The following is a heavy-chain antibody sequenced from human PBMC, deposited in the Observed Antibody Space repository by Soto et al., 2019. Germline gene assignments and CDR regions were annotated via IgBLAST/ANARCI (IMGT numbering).Heavy chain of an antibody. CDR3: ARTVGYYYGMDV. D-gene: IGHD4-17*01. CDR1: GYTFTSYA. V-gene: IGHV1-3*01. J-gene: IGHJ6*02. CDR2: INAGNGNT. Sequence: QVQLVQSGAEVKKPGASVKVSCKASGYTFTSYAMHWVRQAPGQRLEWMGWINAGNGNTKYSQKFKGRVTITRDTSASTAYMELRSLRSEDTAVYYCARTVGYYYGMDVWGQGTTVTVSS.